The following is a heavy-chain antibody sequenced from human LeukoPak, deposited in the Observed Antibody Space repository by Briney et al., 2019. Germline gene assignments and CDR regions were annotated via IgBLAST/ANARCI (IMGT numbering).Heavy chain of an antibody. V-gene: IGHV3-21*01. CDR1: GFTFSTYG. CDR3: ARDGGDIVVVPASFDY. Sequence: GGSLRLSCAGSGFTFSTYGMSWVRQAPGKGLEWVSSISSSSSYIYYADSVKGRFTISRDNAKNSLYLQMNSLRAEDTAVYYCARDGGDIVVVPASFDYWGQGTLVTVSS. J-gene: IGHJ4*02. D-gene: IGHD2-2*01. CDR2: ISSSSSYI.